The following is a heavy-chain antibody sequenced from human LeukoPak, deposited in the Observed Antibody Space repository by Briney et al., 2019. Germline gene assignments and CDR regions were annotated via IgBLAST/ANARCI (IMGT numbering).Heavy chain of an antibody. CDR3: ARGYAGTLFY. CDR2: ISSASTYI. Sequence: PGGSLRLSCAASGFTFSSYSMNWVRQAPGKGLEWVSSISSASTYIYYADSVKGRFTISRDNAKNSLYLQMNSLRAEDTAVYYCARGYAGTLFYWGQGTLVTVSS. J-gene: IGHJ4*02. V-gene: IGHV3-21*06. D-gene: IGHD4-23*01. CDR1: GFTFSSYS.